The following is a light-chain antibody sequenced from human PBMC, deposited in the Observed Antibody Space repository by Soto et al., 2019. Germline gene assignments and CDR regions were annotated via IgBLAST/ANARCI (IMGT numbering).Light chain of an antibody. Sequence: EIVLTQSPGTLSLSPGERATLSCRASQSISSSYLAWYQQKPGQAPRLLIYGASSRGTGIPHRFSGSGSGTDFTLTISRLEPEDFAVYYCQQYGSSVLTFGGGTKVEI. CDR2: GAS. CDR1: QSISSSY. J-gene: IGKJ4*01. V-gene: IGKV3-20*01. CDR3: QQYGSSVLT.